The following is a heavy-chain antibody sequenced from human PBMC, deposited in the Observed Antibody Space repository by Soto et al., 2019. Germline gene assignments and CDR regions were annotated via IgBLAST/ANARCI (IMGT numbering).Heavy chain of an antibody. Sequence: QVQLVQSGAEVKKPGASVKVSCKASGYTFTSYAMHWVRQAPGQRLEGMGWINAGNGNTKYSQKFQCRVNITRDTSASRAYTELRSLRSEETVVYYCARERDYGFWSGLYYFAYGGQGTVVTVSS. J-gene: IGHJ4*02. CDR2: INAGNGNT. CDR1: GYTFTSYA. D-gene: IGHD3-3*01. CDR3: ARERDYGFWSGLYYFAY. V-gene: IGHV1-3*01.